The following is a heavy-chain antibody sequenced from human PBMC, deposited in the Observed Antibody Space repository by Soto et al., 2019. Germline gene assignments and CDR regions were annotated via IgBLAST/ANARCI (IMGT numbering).Heavy chain of an antibody. CDR1: GFTFSSYG. D-gene: IGHD3-9*01. CDR3: AKDILRYFDWLLFPIDY. J-gene: IGHJ4*02. CDR2: ISYDGSNK. Sequence: GGSLRLSCAASGFTFSSYGMHWVRQAPGKGLEWVAVISYDGSNKYYADSVKGRFTISRDNSKNTLYLQMNSLRAEDTAVYYYAKDILRYFDWLLFPIDYWGQGTLVTVSS. V-gene: IGHV3-30*18.